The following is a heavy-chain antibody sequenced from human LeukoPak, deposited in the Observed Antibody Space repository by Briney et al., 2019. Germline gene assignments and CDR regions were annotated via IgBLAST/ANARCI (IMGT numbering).Heavy chain of an antibody. CDR3: ARDWDTAMVWWFDP. D-gene: IGHD5-18*01. V-gene: IGHV4-61*02. CDR2: IYTSGST. Sequence: SETLSLTCTVSGGSISSGSYYWSWIRQPAGKGREWIGRIYTSGSTNYNPSLKSRVTISVDTSKNQFSLKLSSVTAADTAVYYCARDWDTAMVWWFDPWGQGTLVTVSS. CDR1: GGSISSGSYY. J-gene: IGHJ5*02.